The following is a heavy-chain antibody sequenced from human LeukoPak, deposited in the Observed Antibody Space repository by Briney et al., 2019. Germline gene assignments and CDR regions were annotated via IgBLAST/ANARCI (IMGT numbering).Heavy chain of an antibody. Sequence: PSETLSLTCTASGGSISSSSYYWGWLRQPPGKGLEWIGSIYYSGSTYYNPSLKSRVTISVDTSKNQFSLKLSSVTAADTAVYYCARRGVQEQTFDIWGQGTMVTVSS. V-gene: IGHV4-39*01. CDR3: ARRGVQEQTFDI. J-gene: IGHJ3*02. D-gene: IGHD1/OR15-1a*01. CDR1: GGSISSSSYY. CDR2: IYYSGST.